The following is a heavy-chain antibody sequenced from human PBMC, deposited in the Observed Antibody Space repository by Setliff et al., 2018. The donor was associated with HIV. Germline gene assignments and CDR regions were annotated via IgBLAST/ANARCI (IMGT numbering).Heavy chain of an antibody. Sequence: SETLSLTCTVSGDSISRYYWSWIRQPPGKGLEWIGYIYTSGSTNYNPSLKSRVTISVDTSKNQFSLKLSSVTAADTAVYYCARHGATYYDSSGYYPFQHWGQGTLVTVSS. J-gene: IGHJ1*01. CDR2: IYTSGST. V-gene: IGHV4-59*08. CDR1: GDSISRYY. CDR3: ARHGATYYDSSGYYPFQH. D-gene: IGHD3-22*01.